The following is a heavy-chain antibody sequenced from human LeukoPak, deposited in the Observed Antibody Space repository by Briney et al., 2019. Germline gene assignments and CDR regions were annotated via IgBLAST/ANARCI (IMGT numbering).Heavy chain of an antibody. CDR3: ARVGIAVAGKGPYYYYYMDV. V-gene: IGHV4-39*07. J-gene: IGHJ6*03. D-gene: IGHD6-19*01. CDR2: IYYSGST. Sequence: SETLSLTCTVSGGSISSSSYYWGWIRQPPGKGLEWIGSIYYSGSTYYNPSLKSRVTISVDTSKNQFSLKLSSVTAADTAVYYCARVGIAVAGKGPYYYYYMDVWGKGTTVTVSS. CDR1: GGSISSSSYY.